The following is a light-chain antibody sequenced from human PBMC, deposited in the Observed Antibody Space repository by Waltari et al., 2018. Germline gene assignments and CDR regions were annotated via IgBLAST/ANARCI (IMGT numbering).Light chain of an antibody. V-gene: IGKV3-15*01. J-gene: IGKJ1*01. CDR1: QSVSSN. CDR3: QQYNNLPPWT. CDR2: GAS. Sequence: EVVMTQSPATLSVSPGERATLSCRASQSVSSNLAWYQHKPGQAPRLLIYGASTRATGIPARFSGSGSGTEFTLTISSLQSEDFAAYYCQQYNNLPPWTFGPGTTVEIK.